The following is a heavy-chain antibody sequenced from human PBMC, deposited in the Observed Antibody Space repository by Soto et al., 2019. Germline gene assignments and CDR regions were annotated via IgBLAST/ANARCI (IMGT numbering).Heavy chain of an antibody. CDR3: ARRYYDSTAVFAP. Sequence: PGKGLAWIGYIYNRGNTFYNPSLKSRVTISVDTSKHQFSLKLSAVTAADTSVYYCARRYYDSTAVFAPWRHGSLVPVIS. V-gene: IGHV4-31*02. D-gene: IGHD3-22*01. J-gene: IGHJ5*02. CDR2: IYNRGNT.